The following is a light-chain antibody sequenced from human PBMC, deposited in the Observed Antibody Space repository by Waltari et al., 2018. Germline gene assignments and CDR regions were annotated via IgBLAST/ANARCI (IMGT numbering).Light chain of an antibody. Sequence: DIQMTQSPYSLSASVGERVTITCRASQGISSWLAWYQQKPGKAPKLLIYKASSLQSGVPSRFSGSGTGTDFTLTISSLQPEDFAVYYCQQYNSAPFIFGPGTKLDIK. CDR2: KAS. CDR3: QQYNSAPFI. J-gene: IGKJ3*01. V-gene: IGKV1-5*03. CDR1: QGISSW.